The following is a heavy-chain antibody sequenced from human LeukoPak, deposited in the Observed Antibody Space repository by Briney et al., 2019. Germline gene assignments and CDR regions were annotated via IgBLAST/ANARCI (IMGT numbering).Heavy chain of an antibody. CDR2: IYYSGST. CDR1: GGSISSYY. V-gene: IGHV4-59*08. J-gene: IGHJ3*02. Sequence: SETLSLTCTVSGGSISSYYWSWIRQPPGKGLEWIGYIYYSGSTNYNPSLKSRVTISVDTSKNHFSLKLSSVTAADTAVYYCASQLTPRDAFDIWGQGTMVTVSS. D-gene: IGHD3-9*01. CDR3: ASQLTPRDAFDI.